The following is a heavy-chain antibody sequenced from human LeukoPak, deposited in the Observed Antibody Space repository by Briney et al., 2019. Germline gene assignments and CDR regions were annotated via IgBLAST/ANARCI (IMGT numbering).Heavy chain of an antibody. V-gene: IGHV1-18*01. CDR1: GYTFTSYG. CDR2: ISAYNGNT. Sequence: GASVKVSCKASGYTFTSYGISWVRQAPGQGLEWMGWISAYNGNTNYAQKLQGRVTMTTDTSTSTAYMELRSLRSDDTAVYYCARERVLRFLEWVPPDYWGQGTLVTVSS. CDR3: ARERVLRFLEWVPPDY. J-gene: IGHJ4*02. D-gene: IGHD3-3*01.